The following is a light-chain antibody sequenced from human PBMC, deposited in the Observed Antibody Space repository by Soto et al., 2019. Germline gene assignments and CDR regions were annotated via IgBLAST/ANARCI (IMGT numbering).Light chain of an antibody. CDR1: SSDVGGYNY. CDR2: EVN. CDR3: SSYAGSSNV. Sequence: QSALTLPPSASGSPGQTVAISCPGTSSDVGGYNYVSWYQQHPGKAPKLMIYEVNKRPSGVPDRFSGSKSGNTASLTVSGLQAEDEADYYCSSYAGSSNVFGTGTKVTVL. J-gene: IGLJ1*01. V-gene: IGLV2-8*01.